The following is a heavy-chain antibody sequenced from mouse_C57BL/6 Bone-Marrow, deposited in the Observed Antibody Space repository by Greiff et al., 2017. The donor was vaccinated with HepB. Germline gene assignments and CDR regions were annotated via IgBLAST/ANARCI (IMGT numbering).Heavy chain of an antibody. CDR3: TRTSSGYNFFFAY. CDR1: GYTFTDYE. D-gene: IGHD3-2*02. J-gene: IGHJ3*01. CDR2: IDPETGGT. Sequence: VKLQESGAELVRPGASVTLSCKASGYTFTDYEMHWVKQTPVHGLEWIGAIDPETGGTAYNQKFTGKAILIADKSSSTAYMELRSLTSEDSAVYYCTRTSSGYNFFFAYWGQGTLVTVSA. V-gene: IGHV1-15*01.